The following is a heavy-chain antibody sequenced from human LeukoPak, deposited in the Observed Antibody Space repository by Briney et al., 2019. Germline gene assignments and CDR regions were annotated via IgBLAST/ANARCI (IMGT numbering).Heavy chain of an antibody. Sequence: KTSETLSLTCTVSGGSISSYYWSWIRQPPGKGLEWIGYIYYSGSTNYNPSLKSRVTISVDTSKNQFSLKLGSVTAADTAVYYCARVRSPPLSYYYYYMDVWGKGTTVTVSS. CDR2: IYYSGST. D-gene: IGHD2/OR15-2a*01. CDR3: ARVRSPPLSYYYYYMDV. CDR1: GGSISSYY. V-gene: IGHV4-59*12. J-gene: IGHJ6*03.